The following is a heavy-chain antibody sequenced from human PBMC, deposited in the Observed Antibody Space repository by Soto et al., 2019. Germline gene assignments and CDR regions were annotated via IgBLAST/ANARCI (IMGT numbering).Heavy chain of an antibody. CDR1: GYTFTRNH. D-gene: IGHD1-26*01. J-gene: IGHJ4*02. CDR2: ISPSGGKT. Sequence: ASVKVSCKASGYTFTRNHVHWVRQAPGQGLEWMGVISPSGGKTNYAQKFQGRVTMTRDASTSTVYMELSSLRSEDTAVYYCARASGSYPSSNFDYWGQGTLVTVSS. V-gene: IGHV1-46*01. CDR3: ARASGSYPSSNFDY.